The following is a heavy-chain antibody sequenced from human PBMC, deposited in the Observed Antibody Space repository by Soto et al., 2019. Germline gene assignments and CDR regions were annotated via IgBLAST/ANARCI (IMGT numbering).Heavy chain of an antibody. CDR1: GFTFSSHW. D-gene: IGHD1-1*01. V-gene: IGHV3-7*04. CDR3: AGGTGGLTDK. Sequence: EVYLVESGGDLVQPGGSLRLSCAASGFTFSSHWMNWVRQAPGKGLEWVAIISKDGSETKYVDSVRGRFAISRDIAKNSLYLQMESLTGEGTAFYYCAGGTGGLTDKWCPGTLVTVSS. CDR2: ISKDGSET. J-gene: IGHJ4*02.